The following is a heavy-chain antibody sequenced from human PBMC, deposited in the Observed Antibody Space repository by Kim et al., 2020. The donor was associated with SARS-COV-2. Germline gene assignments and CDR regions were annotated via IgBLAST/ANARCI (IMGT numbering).Heavy chain of an antibody. CDR3: ARDGYSSWSQASGWFDP. D-gene: IGHD6-13*01. Sequence: SETLSLTCTVSGGSISSYYWSWIRQPPGKGLEWIGYIYYSGGTNYNPSLKSRVTISVDTSKNQFSLKLSSVTAADTAVYYCARDGYSSWSQASGWFDPWG. V-gene: IGHV4-59*13. CDR1: GGSISSYY. CDR2: IYYSGGT. J-gene: IGHJ5*02.